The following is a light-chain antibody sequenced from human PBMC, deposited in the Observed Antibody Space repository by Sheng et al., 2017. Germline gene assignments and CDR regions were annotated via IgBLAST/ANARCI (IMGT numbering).Light chain of an antibody. CDR3: SSYAGSGHVV. V-gene: IGLV2-8*01. Sequence: QSALTQPPSASGSPGQSVTISCTGTSSDVGVYNYVSWYQQHPGKAPKLMIYEVSKRPSGVPDRFSGSKSGNTASLTVSGLQAEDEADYYCSSYAGSGHVVFGGGTKLTVL. CDR1: SSDVGVYNY. CDR2: EVS. J-gene: IGLJ2*01.